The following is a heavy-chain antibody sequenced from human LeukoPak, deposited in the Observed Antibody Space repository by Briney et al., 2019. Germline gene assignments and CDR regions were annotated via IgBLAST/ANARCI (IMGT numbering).Heavy chain of an antibody. CDR1: GFAFSSYG. Sequence: PGRSLRLSCAASGFAFSSYGMHWVRQAPGKGLEWVAVISYDGSNKYYADSVKGRFTISRDNSKNTLYLQMNSLRAEDTAVYYCAKDRVYSSSSGGNWFDPWGQGTLVTVSS. V-gene: IGHV3-30*18. J-gene: IGHJ5*02. CDR2: ISYDGSNK. CDR3: AKDRVYSSSSGGNWFDP. D-gene: IGHD6-13*01.